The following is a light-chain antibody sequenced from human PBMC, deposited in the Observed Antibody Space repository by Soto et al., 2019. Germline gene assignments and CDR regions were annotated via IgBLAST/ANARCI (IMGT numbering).Light chain of an antibody. CDR1: SSDVGGSKY. Sequence: QSALTQPASVSGSPGQSITISCTGTSSDVGGSKYVSWYQHHPGKAPKLMIYGVSNRPSGVSNRFSASKSGNTASLTISGLQADDEAYYYCSSFESRLTLLFGGGTKLTVL. CDR3: SSFESRLTLL. J-gene: IGLJ3*02. V-gene: IGLV2-14*01. CDR2: GVS.